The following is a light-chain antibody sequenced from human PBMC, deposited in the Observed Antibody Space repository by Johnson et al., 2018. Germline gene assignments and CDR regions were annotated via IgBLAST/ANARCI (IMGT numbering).Light chain of an antibody. CDR1: SSNIGNNY. CDR2: ENN. V-gene: IGLV1-51*02. Sequence: QSVLTQPPSVSAAPGQKVTISCSGSSSNIGNNYVSWYQQLPGTAPKLLIYENNKRPSGIPDRFSGSKSGTSATLGITGLQTGDEADYYCGTWDSSLIAGKVFGTGTKGTVL. CDR3: GTWDSSLIAGKV. J-gene: IGLJ1*01.